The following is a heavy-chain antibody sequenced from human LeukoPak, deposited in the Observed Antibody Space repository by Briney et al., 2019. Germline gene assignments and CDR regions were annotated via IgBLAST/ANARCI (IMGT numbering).Heavy chain of an antibody. V-gene: IGHV1-69*05. CDR1: GGTFSSYA. CDR3: ANGYYDTRRDWFDP. Sequence: ASVKVSCKASGGTFSSYAISWVRQAPGQGLEWMGGIIPIFGTANYAQKFQGRVTITTDESTRTAYMELSSLRSEDSAVYYCANGYYDTRRDWFDPWGQGTLVTVSS. D-gene: IGHD3-22*01. CDR2: IIPIFGTA. J-gene: IGHJ5*02.